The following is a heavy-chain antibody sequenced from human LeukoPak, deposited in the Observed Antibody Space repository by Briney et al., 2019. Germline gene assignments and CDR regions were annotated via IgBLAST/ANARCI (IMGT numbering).Heavy chain of an antibody. CDR3: ARGGIVVVPAANDAFDI. Sequence: LSGGSLRLSCAASGFTFSSYWMSWVRQAPGKGLEWVANIKQDGSEKYYVDSVKGRFTISRDNAKNSLYLQMNSLRAEDTAVYYCARGGIVVVPAANDAFDIWGQGTMVTVSS. J-gene: IGHJ3*02. V-gene: IGHV3-7*01. CDR1: GFTFSSYW. CDR2: IKQDGSEK. D-gene: IGHD2-2*01.